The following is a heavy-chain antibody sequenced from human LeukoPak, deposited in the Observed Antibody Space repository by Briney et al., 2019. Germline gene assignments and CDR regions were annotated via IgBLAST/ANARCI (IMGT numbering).Heavy chain of an antibody. CDR2: INPSGGST. V-gene: IGHV1-46*01. Sequence: ASVKVSCKASGYTFTSYYMHWVRQAPGQGLERMGIINPSGGSTSYAQKFQGRVTMTRDTSTSTVYMELSSLRSEDTAVYYCARDLESSGWYNWFDPWGQGTLVTVSS. CDR3: ARDLESSGWYNWFDP. D-gene: IGHD6-19*01. J-gene: IGHJ5*02. CDR1: GYTFTSYY.